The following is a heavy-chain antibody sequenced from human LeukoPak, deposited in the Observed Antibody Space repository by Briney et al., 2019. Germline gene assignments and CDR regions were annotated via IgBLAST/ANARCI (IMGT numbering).Heavy chain of an antibody. J-gene: IGHJ4*02. CDR3: ARDTYYNFWSGHYF. CDR2: ISYDGNDK. CDR1: GFTFSSYP. D-gene: IGHD3-3*01. Sequence: PGGSLRLSCAASGFTFSSYPMHWVRQAPGKGLEWVAVISYDGNDKYYAESVKGRFIISRDNSKNTLFLQMNSLRAEDTAVYYCARDTYYNFWSGHYFWGQGALVTVSS. V-gene: IGHV3-30-3*01.